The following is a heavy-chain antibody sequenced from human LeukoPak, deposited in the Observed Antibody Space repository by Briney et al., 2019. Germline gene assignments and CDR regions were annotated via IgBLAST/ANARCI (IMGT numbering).Heavy chain of an antibody. CDR2: MNPNSGNT. Sequence: GASVKVSCKASGYTFTSYDINWVRQATGQGLEWMGWMNPNSGNTGYAQKFQGRVTITRNTSISTAYMELSSLRSEDTAVYYCARGRLISQGWFDPWGQGTLVTVSS. CDR3: ARGRLISQGWFDP. J-gene: IGHJ5*02. V-gene: IGHV1-8*03. D-gene: IGHD2/OR15-2a*01. CDR1: GYTFTSYD.